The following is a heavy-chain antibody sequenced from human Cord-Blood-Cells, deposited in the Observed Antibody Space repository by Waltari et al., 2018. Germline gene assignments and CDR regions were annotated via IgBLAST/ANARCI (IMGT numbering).Heavy chain of an antibody. CDR3: ARDEFFEQP. CDR2: IKEDGSEK. V-gene: IGHV3-7*01. CDR1: GFTFSSYW. J-gene: IGHJ5*02. Sequence: EVQLVESGGGLVQPGGSLRLSCPASGFTFSSYWMSWVRQAPGKGLEWVANIKEDGSEKYHVDSVKGRFTISRHNAKNSLYLQMNSLRAEDTAVYYCARDEFFEQPWGQGTLVTVSS. D-gene: IGHD3-3*01.